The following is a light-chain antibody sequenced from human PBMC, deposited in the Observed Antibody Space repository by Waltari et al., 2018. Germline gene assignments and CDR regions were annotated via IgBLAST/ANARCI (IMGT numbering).Light chain of an antibody. CDR3: RQSIQLPPYT. J-gene: IGKJ2*01. CDR2: EVS. V-gene: IGKV2D-29*01. Sequence: DIVLTQTPLSLSVTPGQPASISCKSSQSLLHSDGKSYLYWYLQKPGQPPQLLIYEVSNRLYGGSDRFSGRGAGTDCSLKSSRGEAEDVGVNYCRQSIQLPPYTFGQGTKREIK. CDR1: QSLLHSDGKSY.